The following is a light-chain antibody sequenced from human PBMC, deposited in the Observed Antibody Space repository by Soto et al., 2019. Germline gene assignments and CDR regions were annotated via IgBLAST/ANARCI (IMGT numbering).Light chain of an antibody. Sequence: DIQMTQSPSAMSASVGDRVTITCRASQGLNNDLAWFQQKPGKVPQRLIYAASSLQSGVPSRFSGSGSGTEFTLTISSLQPEDFATYYCLQHNTYPLTVGPGTKVDI. CDR3: LQHNTYPLT. CDR1: QGLNND. V-gene: IGKV1-17*03. CDR2: AAS. J-gene: IGKJ3*01.